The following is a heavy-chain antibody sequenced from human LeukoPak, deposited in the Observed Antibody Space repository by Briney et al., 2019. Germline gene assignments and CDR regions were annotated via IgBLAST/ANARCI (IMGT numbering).Heavy chain of an antibody. Sequence: SQTLSLTCTVSGGSINTYYWSCITQPAAKGLEWVGGIYTSGSTNYNPSLKSRVTMSVDTSKNQFSLKLSSVAAADTAVYYCARGLGILSGYCYDSPHYYFDYWGQGTLVTVSS. D-gene: IGHD3-22*01. J-gene: IGHJ4*02. CDR3: ARGLGILSGYCYDSPHYYFDY. CDR1: GGSINTYY. V-gene: IGHV4-4*07. CDR2: IYTSGST.